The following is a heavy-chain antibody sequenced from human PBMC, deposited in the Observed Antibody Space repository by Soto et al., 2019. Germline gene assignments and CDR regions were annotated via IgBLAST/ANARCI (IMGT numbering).Heavy chain of an antibody. CDR1: GYTFTTYG. D-gene: IGHD2-15*01. J-gene: IGHJ4*02. CDR2: ISAYNDNT. Sequence: ASVKVSCKASGYTFTTYGLNWVRQAPGQGLEWMGWISAYNDNTNYAQKFQGRVTMTTDTSTSTAYMELRSLSSDDTAVYFCARGDTVVDFDYWGQGTLATV. V-gene: IGHV1-18*01. CDR3: ARGDTVVDFDY.